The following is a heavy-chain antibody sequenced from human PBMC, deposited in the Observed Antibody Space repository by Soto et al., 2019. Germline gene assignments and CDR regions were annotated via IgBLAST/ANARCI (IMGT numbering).Heavy chain of an antibody. CDR2: FDPEDGET. Sequence: ASVKVSCKVSGYTLTELSMHWVRQAPGKGLEWMGGFDPEDGETIYAQKFQGRVTMTEDTSTDTAYMELSSLRSEDTAVYYCARSYYGSGSYLYWGQGTLVTVSS. D-gene: IGHD3-10*01. CDR1: GYTLTELS. CDR3: ARSYYGSGSYLY. J-gene: IGHJ4*02. V-gene: IGHV1-24*01.